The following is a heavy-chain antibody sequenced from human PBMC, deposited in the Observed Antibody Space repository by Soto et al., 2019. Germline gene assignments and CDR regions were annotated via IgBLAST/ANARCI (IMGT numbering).Heavy chain of an antibody. D-gene: IGHD3-22*01. V-gene: IGHV1-69*13. CDR1: GGTFSSSA. CDR3: ARDGTLYDSSGYYYLY. CDR2: IIPIFGTA. J-gene: IGHJ4*02. Sequence: SVKVSCKASGGTFSSSAISWVRQAPGQGLEWMGGIIPIFGTANYARKFQGRVTITADESTRTAYMELSSLRSEDTAVYYCARDGTLYDSSGYYYLYWGQGTLVTVSS.